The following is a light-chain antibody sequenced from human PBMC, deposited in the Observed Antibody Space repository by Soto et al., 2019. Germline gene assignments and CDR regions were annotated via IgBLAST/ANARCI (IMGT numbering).Light chain of an antibody. Sequence: QSALTQPASVSGSPGQSITISCTGTSSDIGNYNYVSWFQQHPGRAPKVMIYDVSYRPSGVSNRFSGSKSGNTASLTLSGLQSEDEADYYCSSYTSDSTFEFGGGTKLTVL. V-gene: IGLV2-14*03. CDR2: DVS. CDR3: SSYTSDSTFE. CDR1: SSDIGNYNY. J-gene: IGLJ3*02.